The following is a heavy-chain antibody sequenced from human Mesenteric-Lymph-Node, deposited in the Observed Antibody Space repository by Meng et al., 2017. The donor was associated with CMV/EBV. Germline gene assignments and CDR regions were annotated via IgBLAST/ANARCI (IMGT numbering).Heavy chain of an antibody. V-gene: IGHV3-30*04. CDR1: AFTFSSYA. J-gene: IGHJ4*02. CDR2: ISNDGDNE. CDR3: ARDFGSRGYSNGYIDY. Sequence: GESLKISCAASAFTFSSYAIHWVRQAPGKGLEWVAAISNDGDNEYYADSVKGRFTISRDNSKNTLYLQMNSLRAEVTAVYFCARDFGSRGYSNGYIDYWGQGTMVTVSS. D-gene: IGHD5-18*01.